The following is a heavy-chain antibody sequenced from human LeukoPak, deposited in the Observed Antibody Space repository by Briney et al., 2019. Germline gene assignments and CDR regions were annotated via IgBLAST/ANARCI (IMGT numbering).Heavy chain of an antibody. V-gene: IGHV3-23*01. CDR2: ISTSSINT. CDR1: GFTFSNYA. J-gene: IGHJ4*02. Sequence: GGSLRLSCRASGFTFSNYAMNWVRQAPGKGLQWVSVISTSSINTYYADSVKGRFTISRDNSKNTLYLQMSSLRVDDTAVYYCAGDGGNRWFEFWGQGTLVTVSS. CDR3: AGDGGNRWFEF. D-gene: IGHD2/OR15-2a*01.